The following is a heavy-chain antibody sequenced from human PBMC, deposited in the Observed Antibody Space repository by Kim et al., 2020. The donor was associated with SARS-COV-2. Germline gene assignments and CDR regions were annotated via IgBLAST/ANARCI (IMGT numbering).Heavy chain of an antibody. CDR3: AKDLSGRLDSSLLRGVIKGGYGMEV. CDR1: GFTFKTYA. J-gene: IGHJ6*02. D-gene: IGHD3-10*01. V-gene: IGHV3-23*01. CDR2: ISGSGGNT. Sequence: GGSLRLSCAASGFTFKTYAMNWVRQAPGKGLEWLSGISGSGGNTYYADSVKGRFTISRDNSKNTLYLQMSSLRADDTAVYYCAKDLSGRLDSSLLRGVIKGGYGMEVWGQGTRVTVSS.